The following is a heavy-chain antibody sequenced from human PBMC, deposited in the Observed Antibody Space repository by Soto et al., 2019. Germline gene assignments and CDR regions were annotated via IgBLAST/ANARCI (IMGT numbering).Heavy chain of an antibody. CDR2: IYYSGST. D-gene: IGHD3-22*01. V-gene: IGHV4-30-4*01. CDR1: GGSISSGDYY. Sequence: TLSLTCTVSGGSISSGDYYWSWIRQPPGKGLEWIGYIYYSGSTYYNPSLKSRVTISVDTSKNQFSLKLSSVTAADTAVYYCARDRVPYYDSSGYYSYYFDVWGQGTPVTVSS. J-gene: IGHJ4*02. CDR3: ARDRVPYYDSSGYYSYYFDV.